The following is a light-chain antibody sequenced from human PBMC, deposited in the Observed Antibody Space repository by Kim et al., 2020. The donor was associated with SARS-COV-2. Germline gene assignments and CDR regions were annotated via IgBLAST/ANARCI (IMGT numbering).Light chain of an antibody. V-gene: IGKV1-27*01. CDR2: AAS. CDR3: QKCDSAPWT. Sequence: AYGGDRVTITCRASQDISNYLAWFQLKPGKAPKLLIYAASALQPGVPSRFSGSGSGTDFTLTVTSLQPEDVATYYCQKCDSAPWTFGQGTKVDIK. J-gene: IGKJ1*01. CDR1: QDISNY.